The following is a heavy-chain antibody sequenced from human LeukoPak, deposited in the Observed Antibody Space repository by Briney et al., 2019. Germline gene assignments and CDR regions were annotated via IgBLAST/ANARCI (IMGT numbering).Heavy chain of an antibody. CDR1: GYTFTRYY. D-gene: IGHD5-24*01. V-gene: IGHV1-46*01. Sequence: ASVKVSCRASGYTFTRYYMHWVRQAPGQGLEWMGIIDPSGGSTSYAQNFQGGITMTRDATTSTVYLELSSLRSEDTAVYYCARDFGEMPDYWGQGTLVTVSS. CDR2: IDPSGGST. CDR3: ARDFGEMPDY. J-gene: IGHJ4*02.